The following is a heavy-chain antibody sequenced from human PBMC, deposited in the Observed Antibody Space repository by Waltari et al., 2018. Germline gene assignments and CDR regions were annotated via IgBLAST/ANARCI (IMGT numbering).Heavy chain of an antibody. CDR2: IYTSGST. Sequence: QVQLQESGPGLVKPSQTLSLTCTVSGGFISSGSYYWSWIRQPAGKGLEWIGRIYTSGSTNYNPSLKSRVTISVDTSKNQFSLKLSSVTAADTAVYYCARDLYYYYMDVWGKGTTVTVSS. CDR1: GGFISSGSYY. J-gene: IGHJ6*03. CDR3: ARDLYYYYMDV. V-gene: IGHV4-61*02.